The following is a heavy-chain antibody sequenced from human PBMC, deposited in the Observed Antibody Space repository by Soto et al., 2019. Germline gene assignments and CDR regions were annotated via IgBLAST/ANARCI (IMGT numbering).Heavy chain of an antibody. J-gene: IGHJ4*02. CDR2: MNPNSGNT. D-gene: IGHD4-17*01. CDR1: GYTFSNYD. V-gene: IGHV1-8*01. CDR3: ARSDYGDFRY. Sequence: ASVKVSCKASGYTFSNYDINWVRQASGQGLEWLGWMNPNSGNTGYAQKFQGRVTMTRDTSISTAYTEPSSLTSEDTALYYCARSDYGDFRYWGPGTLVTVSS.